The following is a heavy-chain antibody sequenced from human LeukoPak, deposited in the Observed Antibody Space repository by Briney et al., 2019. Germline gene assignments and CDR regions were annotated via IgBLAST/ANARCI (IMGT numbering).Heavy chain of an antibody. CDR3: AKDKSGGYSYGGFDY. V-gene: IGHV3-30*18. CDR1: GFTSSSYG. J-gene: IGHJ4*02. D-gene: IGHD5-18*01. CDR2: ISYDGSNK. Sequence: GGSLRLSYAASGFTSSSYGMHWVRQAPGKGLEWVAVISYDGSNKYYADSVKGRFTISRDNSKNTLYLQMNSLRAEDTAVYYCAKDKSGGYSYGGFDYWGQGTLVTVSS.